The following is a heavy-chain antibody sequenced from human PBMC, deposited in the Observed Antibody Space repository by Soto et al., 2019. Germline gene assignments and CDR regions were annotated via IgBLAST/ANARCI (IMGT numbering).Heavy chain of an antibody. J-gene: IGHJ6*02. D-gene: IGHD2-2*01. CDR1: GGSFSGYY. CDR2: INHSGST. CDR3: ARVALSRADCSSTSCYGYYYYGMDV. Sequence: SETLSLTCAVYGGSFSGYYWSWIRQPPGKGLEWFGEINHSGSTNYNPSLKSRVTISVDTSKNQFSLKLSSVTAADTAVYYCARVALSRADCSSTSCYGYYYYGMDVWGQGTTVTVSS. V-gene: IGHV4-34*01.